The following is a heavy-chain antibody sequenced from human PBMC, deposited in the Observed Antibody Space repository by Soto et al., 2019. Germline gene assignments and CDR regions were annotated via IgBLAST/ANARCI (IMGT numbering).Heavy chain of an antibody. CDR1: GFTFNDFE. V-gene: IGHV3-48*03. J-gene: IGHJ4*02. D-gene: IGHD3-10*01. CDR2: IDGSGTTK. Sequence: PGGSLRLSCGFSGFTFNDFEMNWVRQAPGKGLEWLAYIDGSGTTKKYADSVRGRFTISRDNPNNSLFLQMSSLSAADTAIYYCARGFGRFNYWGQGTLVSVSS. CDR3: ARGFGRFNY.